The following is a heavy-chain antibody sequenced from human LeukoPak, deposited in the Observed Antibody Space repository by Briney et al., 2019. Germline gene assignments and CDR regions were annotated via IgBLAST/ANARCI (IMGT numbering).Heavy chain of an antibody. V-gene: IGHV3-48*04. CDR1: GFTFSSYS. J-gene: IGHJ4*02. CDR2: ISSSSSTI. D-gene: IGHD1-1*01. Sequence: GGSLRLSCAASGFTFSSYSMNWVRQAPGKGLEWVSYISSSSSTIYYADSVKGRFTISRDNAKNSLHLQMNTLRAEDTAVYFCARHNYYQFDYWGQGTLVTASS. CDR3: ARHNYYQFDY.